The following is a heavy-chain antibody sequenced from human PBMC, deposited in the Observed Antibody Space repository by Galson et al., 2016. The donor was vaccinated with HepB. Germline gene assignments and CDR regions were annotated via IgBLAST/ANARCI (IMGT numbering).Heavy chain of an antibody. J-gene: IGHJ4*02. D-gene: IGHD3-3*01. CDR2: ISSSGSTI. CDR1: GFTFSDYY. Sequence: SLRLSCAASGFTFSDYYMSWIRQAPGKGLEWVSYISSSGSTIYYEDSVKGRFPISRDNAQNSLYLQMNSLRAEDTAVYYCARDNGDFWSGYTDGLFDYGGQGTLVTVSS. V-gene: IGHV3-11*01. CDR3: ARDNGDFWSGYTDGLFDY.